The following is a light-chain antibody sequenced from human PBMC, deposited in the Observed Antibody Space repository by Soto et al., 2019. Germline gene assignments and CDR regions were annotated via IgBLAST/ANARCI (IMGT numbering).Light chain of an antibody. V-gene: IGKV3-11*01. CDR3: QQRTNWPPRYT. CDR2: DAS. J-gene: IGKJ2*01. Sequence: EIVLTQSPATLSLSPGERATLSCRASQSVTHNLAWYQQRPCQAPSLLIYDASNRAAGIPVRFSSSVSGTDCTLTISNLEPEDVAVYYCQQRTNWPPRYTFGQGTKLEIK. CDR1: QSVTHN.